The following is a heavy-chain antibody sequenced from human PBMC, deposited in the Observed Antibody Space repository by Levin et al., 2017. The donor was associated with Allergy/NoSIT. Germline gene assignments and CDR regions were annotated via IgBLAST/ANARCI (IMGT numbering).Heavy chain of an antibody. D-gene: IGHD3-10*01. J-gene: IGHJ6*03. Sequence: GESLKISCAASGFTFSSYDMHWVRQATGKGLEWVSAIGTAGDTYYPGSVKGRFTISRENAKNSLYLQMNSLRAGDTAVYYCARAVRYYGSGPFRYYMDVWGKGTTVTVSS. V-gene: IGHV3-13*04. CDR2: IGTAGDT. CDR1: GFTFSSYD. CDR3: ARAVRYYGSGPFRYYMDV.